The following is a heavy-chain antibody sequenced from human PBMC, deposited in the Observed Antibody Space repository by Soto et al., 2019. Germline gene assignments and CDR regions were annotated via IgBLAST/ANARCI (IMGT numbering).Heavy chain of an antibody. J-gene: IGHJ4*02. CDR1: GFTFSSYG. CDR3: AKDHDVLRFLEWLSYLDY. V-gene: IGHV3-30*18. CDR2: ISYDGSNK. Sequence: GGSLRLSCAASGFTFSSYGMHWVRQAPGKGLEWVAVISYDGSNKYYADSVKGRFTISRDNSKNTLYLQMNSLRAEDTAVYYCAKDHDVLRFLEWLSYLDYWGQGTLVTVSS. D-gene: IGHD3-3*01.